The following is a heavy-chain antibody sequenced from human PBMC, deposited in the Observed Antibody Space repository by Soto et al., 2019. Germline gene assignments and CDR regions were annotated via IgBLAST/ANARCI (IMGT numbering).Heavy chain of an antibody. Sequence: QVQLQESGPGLVKPSETLSLTCTVSGGSISSYYWSWIRQPPGKGLEWIGYIYYSGSTNYNPSLTGRVTISVDTSKDQFSLKLSSVTAADTAVYYCARGDGGPDDYWGQGTLVTVSS. J-gene: IGHJ4*02. CDR3: ARGDGGPDDY. CDR1: GGSISSYY. CDR2: IYYSGST. V-gene: IGHV4-59*01.